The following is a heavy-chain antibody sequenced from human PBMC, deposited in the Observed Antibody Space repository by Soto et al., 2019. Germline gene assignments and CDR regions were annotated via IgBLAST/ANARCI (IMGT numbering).Heavy chain of an antibody. D-gene: IGHD3-16*01. CDR1: GGTFSSYA. CDR2: LIPIFGTA. CDR3: AKVLGGMGLGPFDP. Sequence: SVKVSCKASGGTFSSYAISWVRQAPGQGLEWMGGLIPIFGTANYAQKFQGRVTITADESTSTAYMELSSLRSEDTAVYYCAKVLGGMGLGPFDPWGQGTLVTVSS. J-gene: IGHJ5*02. V-gene: IGHV1-69*13.